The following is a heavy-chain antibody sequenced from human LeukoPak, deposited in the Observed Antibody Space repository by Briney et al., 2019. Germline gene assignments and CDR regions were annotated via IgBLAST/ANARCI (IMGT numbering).Heavy chain of an antibody. V-gene: IGHV1-18*01. J-gene: IGHJ3*02. CDR2: ISLYNGNT. CDR1: GYTFTRYG. CDR3: ARDGRAYCSSTSCYAFDI. D-gene: IGHD2-2*01. Sequence: AAVKVSCKASGYTFTRYGISWVRQAPGQGLEWMGWISLYNGNTNYQLKLQGRVTMTKDPSQSTAHMELRSLRSDDTAVYYCARDGRAYCSSTSCYAFDIWGQATMVTVRS.